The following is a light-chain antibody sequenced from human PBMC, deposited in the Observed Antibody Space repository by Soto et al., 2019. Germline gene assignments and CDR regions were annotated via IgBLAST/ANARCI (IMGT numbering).Light chain of an antibody. Sequence: FMLTQPHSVSESPGKTVTISCTRSSGNIASNYVQWYQQRPGSAPTTVIYEDNQRPSGVPDRFSGSIDSSSNSASLTISGLKTEDEADYYCQSYDSSNVVFGGGTKLTVL. CDR1: SGNIASNY. CDR2: EDN. CDR3: QSYDSSNVV. V-gene: IGLV6-57*04. J-gene: IGLJ2*01.